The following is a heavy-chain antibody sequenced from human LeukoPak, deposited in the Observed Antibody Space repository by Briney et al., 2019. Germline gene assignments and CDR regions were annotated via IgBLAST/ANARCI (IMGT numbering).Heavy chain of an antibody. J-gene: IGHJ5*02. D-gene: IGHD3-3*01. CDR2: ISGSGGST. CDR3: AKVFHYDFWSGYMWFDP. Sequence: PGGSLRLSCAAPGFTFSSYAMSWVRQAPVKGLGWVSAISGSGGSTYYADSVKGRFTISRDNSKNTLYLQMNSLRAEDTAVYYCAKVFHYDFWSGYMWFDPWGQGTLVTVSS. CDR1: GFTFSSYA. V-gene: IGHV3-23*01.